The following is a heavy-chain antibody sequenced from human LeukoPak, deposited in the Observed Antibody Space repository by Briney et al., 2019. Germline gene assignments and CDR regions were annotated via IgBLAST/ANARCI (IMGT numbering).Heavy chain of an antibody. D-gene: IGHD4-17*01. CDR1: GFTFSSYW. J-gene: IGHJ6*02. V-gene: IGHV3-7*01. CDR3: AREVGDYGVGMDV. CDR2: IKQDGSEK. Sequence: GGSLRLSCAASGFTFSSYWMSWVRQAPGKGLEWVANIKQDGSEKYYVDSVKGRFTISRDNAKNSLYLQMNSLRAEDTAVYYCAREVGDYGVGMDVWGQGTTVTVSS.